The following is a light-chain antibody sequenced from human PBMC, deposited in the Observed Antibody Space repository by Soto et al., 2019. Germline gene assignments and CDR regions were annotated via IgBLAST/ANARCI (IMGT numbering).Light chain of an antibody. Sequence: DIQMTQSPSTLSASVGDRVTITCRASQSIGRWLAWYQQKPGKAPNLLIYDASNLESGVPPRFSGSGSGTDFTLTISNLQTDDFATYYCQQYNTYSTFGQGTKVDIK. CDR3: QQYNTYST. J-gene: IGKJ1*01. CDR1: QSIGRW. V-gene: IGKV1-5*01. CDR2: DAS.